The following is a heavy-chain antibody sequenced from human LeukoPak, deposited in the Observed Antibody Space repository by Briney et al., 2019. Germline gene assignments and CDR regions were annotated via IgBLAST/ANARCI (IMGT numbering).Heavy chain of an antibody. V-gene: IGHV3-9*01. CDR1: GFTFGGYA. J-gene: IGHJ5*02. D-gene: IGHD3-3*01. CDR2: ISWNSGSI. Sequence: PGGSLRLSCTASGFTFGGYAMSWVRQAPGKGLEWVSGISWNSGSIGYADSVKGRFTISRDNAKNSLYLQMNSLRAEDTALYYCAKDGQYDFWSGETQNWFDPWGQGTLVTVSS. CDR3: AKDGQYDFWSGETQNWFDP.